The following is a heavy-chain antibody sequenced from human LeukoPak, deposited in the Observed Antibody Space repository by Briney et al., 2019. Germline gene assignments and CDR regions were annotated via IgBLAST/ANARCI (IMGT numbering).Heavy chain of an antibody. CDR1: GGSISSYY. J-gene: IGHJ5*02. Sequence: SETLSLTCTVSGGSISSYYWSWIRQPPGKGLEWIGYIYYSGSTNYNPSLKSRVTISVDTSKNQFSLKLSSVTAADTAVYYCARDGGPRGYGSSGYWFDPWGQGTLVTVSS. CDR3: ARDGGPRGYGSSGYWFDP. D-gene: IGHD3-22*01. CDR2: IYYSGST. V-gene: IGHV4-59*01.